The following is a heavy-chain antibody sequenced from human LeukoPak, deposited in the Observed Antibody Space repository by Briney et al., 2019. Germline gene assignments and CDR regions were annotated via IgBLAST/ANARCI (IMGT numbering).Heavy chain of an antibody. V-gene: IGHV4-39*01. CDR3: ARRNYYASGNYYYYYYYMDV. D-gene: IGHD3-10*01. Sequence: SETLSLTCTVSGASISSSGYYWDCIRQPPGKGLEWIGSVYYTGSTYYNPSLKSRFTIFVDTSKNQFSLKLSSVTAADTAVYYCARRNYYASGNYYYYYYYMDVWGKGTTVTISS. CDR1: GASISSSGYY. J-gene: IGHJ6*03. CDR2: VYYTGST.